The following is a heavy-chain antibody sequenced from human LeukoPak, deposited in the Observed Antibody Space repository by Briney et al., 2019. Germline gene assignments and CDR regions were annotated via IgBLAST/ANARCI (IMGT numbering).Heavy chain of an antibody. J-gene: IGHJ3*02. CDR1: GYTFTDYY. Sequence: ASVKVSCKASGYTFTDYYMHWVRQAPGQGLEWMGRINPDSGGTNYAQKFQGRVTVTRDTSISTAYMELSRLRSDDTAVYYCARGVLEEIECSSHDAFDISGQGTMVAVSS. CDR2: INPDSGGT. V-gene: IGHV1-2*06. D-gene: IGHD6-6*01. CDR3: ARGVLEEIECSSHDAFDI.